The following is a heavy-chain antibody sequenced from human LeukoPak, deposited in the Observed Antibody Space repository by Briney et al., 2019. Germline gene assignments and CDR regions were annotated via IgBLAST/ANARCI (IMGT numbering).Heavy chain of an antibody. CDR3: ARLWGATHFDY. D-gene: IGHD1-26*01. J-gene: IGHJ4*02. Sequence: SETLSLTCTVSGGSISSRSYYWGWIRQPPGKGLEWIGSIYYSGSTYYNPSLKGRVTISADTSKNQSSLNLSSVTAADTAVYYCARLWGATHFDYWGQGTLVTVSS. CDR1: GGSISSRSYY. V-gene: IGHV4-39*01. CDR2: IYYSGST.